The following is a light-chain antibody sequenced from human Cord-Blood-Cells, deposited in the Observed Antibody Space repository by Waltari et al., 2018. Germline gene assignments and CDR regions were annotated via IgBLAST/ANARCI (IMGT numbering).Light chain of an antibody. J-gene: IGLJ2*01. CDR1: SSDVGGYNS. CDR3: SSYTSSSRV. V-gene: IGLV2-14*01. Sequence: QSALTPPASVSGSPGQSITISCTGTSSDVGGYNSVSWYQQHPGKAPTLMIYDVSNRPSGVSNRFSGSKSGNTASLTISGLQAEDEADYYCSSYTSSSRVFGGGTKLTVL. CDR2: DVS.